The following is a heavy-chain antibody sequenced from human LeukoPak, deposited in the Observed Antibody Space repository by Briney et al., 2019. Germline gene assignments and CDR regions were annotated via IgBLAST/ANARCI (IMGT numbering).Heavy chain of an antibody. V-gene: IGHV3-30*01. J-gene: IGHJ6*03. CDR1: GFTFSSYV. CDR3: ARDTDDIVGATRDYYYYYMDV. CDR2: ISYDGSNK. Sequence: PGGSLRLSCAASGFTFSSYVMHWVRQAPGKGLEWVAVISYDGSNKYYADSVKGRFTISRDNSKNTLYLQMNSLRAEDTAVYYCARDTDDIVGATRDYYYYYMDVWGKGTTVTVSS. D-gene: IGHD1-26*01.